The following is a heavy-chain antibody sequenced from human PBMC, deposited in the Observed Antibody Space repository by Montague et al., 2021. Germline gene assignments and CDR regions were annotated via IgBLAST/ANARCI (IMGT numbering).Heavy chain of an antibody. Sequence: PALVKPTQTLTLTCTFSRFSLATSGVGVAWLRQPPGKALEWLALIFCDDAKRYSPSLKSRLTIHKDTTQNQVVLTLTNMDPVDTATYFCAPKIAAHKAHCGFSVWGKGTVVTVS. CDR2: IFCDDAK. CDR3: APKIAAHKAHCGFSV. V-gene: IGHV2-5*02. CDR1: RFSLATSGVG. D-gene: IGHD6-13*01. J-gene: IGHJ3*01.